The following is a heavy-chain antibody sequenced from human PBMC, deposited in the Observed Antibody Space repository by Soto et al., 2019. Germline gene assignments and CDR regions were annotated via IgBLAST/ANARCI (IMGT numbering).Heavy chain of an antibody. CDR2: ISGSGYST. CDR1: GFTFSTYA. D-gene: IGHD1-26*01. V-gene: IGHV3-23*01. CDR3: AKAVGQRGPFYFDS. Sequence: EVQLLESGGGLAQPGGSLRLSCAASGFTFSTYAMSWVRQAPGKGLEWVSGISGSGYSTYYADSVRGQFTISRDNSRNTLYLQMNSLRDEDTAIYFCAKAVGQRGPFYFDSWGQGTLVTVS. J-gene: IGHJ4*02.